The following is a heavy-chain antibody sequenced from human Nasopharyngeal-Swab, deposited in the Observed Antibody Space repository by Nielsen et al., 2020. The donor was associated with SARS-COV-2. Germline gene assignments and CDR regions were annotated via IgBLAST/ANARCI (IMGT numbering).Heavy chain of an antibody. CDR1: GYTLTVLP. CDR2: VVPEDGEP. Sequence: VTVSCKVSGYTLTVLPIHWVRQAPGKGLEWMGTVVPEDGEPIYAQNFQGRVTMTEDTSTYTAYLELSSLRSEDTAVYYCASEGSGVFGVVIYAFDIWGPGTLVTVSS. J-gene: IGHJ3*02. CDR3: ASEGSGVFGVVIYAFDI. D-gene: IGHD3-3*01. V-gene: IGHV1-24*01.